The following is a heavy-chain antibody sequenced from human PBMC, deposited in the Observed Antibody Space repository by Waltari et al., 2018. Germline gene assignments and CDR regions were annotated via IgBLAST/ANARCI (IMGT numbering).Heavy chain of an antibody. CDR1: GGTFSSSA. V-gene: IGHV1-69*14. D-gene: IGHD1-26*01. CDR3: ASGSYHLYYYYMDV. J-gene: IGHJ6*03. Sequence: QVQLVQSGAEVKRPGSSVKVSCKASGGTFSSSAIRGVRQAPGQGLEWMGGIIPIFGTANYAQKFQGRVMITADNSTSTAYMELSSLRSEDTAVYYCASGSYHLYYYYMDVWGKGTTVTVSS. CDR2: IIPIFGTA.